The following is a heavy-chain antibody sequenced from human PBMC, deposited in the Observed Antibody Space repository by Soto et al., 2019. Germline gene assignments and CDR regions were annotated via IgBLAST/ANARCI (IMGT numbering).Heavy chain of an antibody. CDR2: ISYDGSNK. Sequence: GGSLRLSCTASRFSFHSYGMHWVRQAPGKGLEWLAVISYDGSNKYYADSVKGRFTISRDNSKNSLYLQMNSLRVEDTAVYYCARDFWQLGPLDYWGQGTLVTVSS. J-gene: IGHJ4*02. V-gene: IGHV3-30*03. CDR1: RFSFHSYG. CDR3: ARDFWQLGPLDY. D-gene: IGHD6-6*01.